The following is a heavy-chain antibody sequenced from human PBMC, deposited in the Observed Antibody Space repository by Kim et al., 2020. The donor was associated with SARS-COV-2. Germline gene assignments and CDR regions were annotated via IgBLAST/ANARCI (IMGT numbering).Heavy chain of an antibody. CDR3: ARRGVGARGGAFDI. D-gene: IGHD1-26*01. Sequence: PPLKSRVTISVDTSKNQFSLRLSSVTAADTAVYYCARRGVGARGGAFDIWGQGTMVTVSS. V-gene: IGHV4-59*08. J-gene: IGHJ3*02.